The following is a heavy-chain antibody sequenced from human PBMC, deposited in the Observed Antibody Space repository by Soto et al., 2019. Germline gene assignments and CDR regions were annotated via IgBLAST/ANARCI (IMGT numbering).Heavy chain of an antibody. Sequence: QVQLVQSAAEVKKPGSSVKVSCKASGGTLSSYVISWVRQAPGQGLEWMGGIIPIFGTTTYGEKFQGRVNITADESTSATYMELSSLKSEDTAVYYCARDPRQDCSGETCYYSWGQGTLVTVSS. V-gene: IGHV1-69*01. CDR3: ARDPRQDCSGETCYYS. J-gene: IGHJ4*02. D-gene: IGHD2-15*01. CDR1: GGTLSSYV. CDR2: IIPIFGTT.